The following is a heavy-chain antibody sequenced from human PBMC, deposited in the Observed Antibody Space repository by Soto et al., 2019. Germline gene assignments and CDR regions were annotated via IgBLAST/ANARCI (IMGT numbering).Heavy chain of an antibody. V-gene: IGHV3-7*01. Sequence: PGGSLRLSCAASGFTFSSYWMSWVRQAPGKXLEWVANIKQDGSEKYYVDSVKGRFTISRDNAKNSLYLQMNSLRAEDTAVYYCARDREEVLLWFGESYYYGMDVWGQGTTVTVSS. CDR2: IKQDGSEK. CDR3: ARDREEVLLWFGESYYYGMDV. D-gene: IGHD3-10*01. CDR1: GFTFSSYW. J-gene: IGHJ6*02.